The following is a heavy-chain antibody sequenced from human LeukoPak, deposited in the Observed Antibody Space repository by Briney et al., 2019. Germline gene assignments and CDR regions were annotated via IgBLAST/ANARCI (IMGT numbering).Heavy chain of an antibody. CDR2: IKQDGSEK. CDR1: GFTFRSYW. CDR3: ARDQQWLAFDI. J-gene: IGHJ3*02. V-gene: IGHV3-7*01. Sequence: GGSLRLSCAASGFTFRSYWMSWVRQAPGKGLERVANIKQDGSEKYYVDSVKGRFTISRDNAKNSLDLQMNSLRVEDTAVYYCARDQQWLAFDIRGQGTMVTVSS. D-gene: IGHD6-19*01.